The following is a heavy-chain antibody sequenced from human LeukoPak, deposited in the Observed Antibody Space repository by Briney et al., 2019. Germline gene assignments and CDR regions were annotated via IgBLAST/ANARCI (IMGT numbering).Heavy chain of an antibody. CDR1: GGSISSYY. CDR3: AREATLPAASGFDY. D-gene: IGHD2-2*01. CDR2: IYTSGST. J-gene: IGHJ4*02. V-gene: IGHV4-4*07. Sequence: SETLSLTCTVSGGSISSYYWSWIRQPAGKGLEWIGRIYTSGSTNYNASLKSRVTMSVDKSKNQFSLKLSSVTAADTAVYYCAREATLPAASGFDYWGQGTLVTVSS.